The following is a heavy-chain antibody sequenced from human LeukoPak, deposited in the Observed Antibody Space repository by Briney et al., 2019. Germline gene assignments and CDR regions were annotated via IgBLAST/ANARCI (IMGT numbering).Heavy chain of an antibody. CDR2: IYYSGST. Sequence: SETLSLTCTVSGGSISSYYWSWIRQPPGKGLEWIGYIYYSGSTNYNPSLKSRVTISVDTSKNQFSLKLSSVTAADTAVYYCARIPELYDSSGYYPGAFDIWGQGTMVTVSS. CDR3: ARIPELYDSSGYYPGAFDI. J-gene: IGHJ3*02. V-gene: IGHV4-59*12. D-gene: IGHD3-22*01. CDR1: GGSISSYY.